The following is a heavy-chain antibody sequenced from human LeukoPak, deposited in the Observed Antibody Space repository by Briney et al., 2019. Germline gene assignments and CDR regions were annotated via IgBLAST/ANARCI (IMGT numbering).Heavy chain of an antibody. J-gene: IGHJ4*02. Sequence: SVKVSCKASGGTFSSYAISWVRQAPGQGLEWMGRIIPIFGTANYAQKFQGRVTITTDESTSTAYMELSSLRSEDTAVYYCARVEMVRSYYDSSGYYYVKDYWGPGTLVTVSS. D-gene: IGHD3-22*01. CDR3: ARVEMVRSYYDSSGYYYVKDY. CDR2: IIPIFGTA. V-gene: IGHV1-69*05. CDR1: GGTFSSYA.